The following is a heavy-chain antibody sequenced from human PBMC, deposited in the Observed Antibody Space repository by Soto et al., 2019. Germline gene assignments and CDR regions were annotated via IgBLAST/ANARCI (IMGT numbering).Heavy chain of an antibody. V-gene: IGHV1-3*01. Sequence: QVQLVQSGAEVKKPGASVKVSCKASGYTFTSYAMHWVRQAPGQRLEWMGWINAGNGNTKYSQKFQGRVTITRDTSASTAYMELSSLRSEDTPVYYCARDRYCSSTSCPFAFDIWGQGTMVTVSS. CDR2: INAGNGNT. J-gene: IGHJ3*02. CDR3: ARDRYCSSTSCPFAFDI. CDR1: GYTFTSYA. D-gene: IGHD2-2*01.